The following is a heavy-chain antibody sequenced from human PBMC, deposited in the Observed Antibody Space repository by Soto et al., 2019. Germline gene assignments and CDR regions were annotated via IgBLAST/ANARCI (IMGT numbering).Heavy chain of an antibody. V-gene: IGHV4-59*08. Sequence: PSETLSLTCSVSGDSISSSSWSWVRQPPGKGLEWIGYISYTGSTNYNPSLKRRVTMSLDTSKNQFSLNLSSVTAADAALYYCARHTYSTSTDFYCDYWGLGNLVTVSS. CDR1: GDSISSSS. J-gene: IGHJ4*02. CDR2: ISYTGST. CDR3: ARHTYSTSTDFYCDY. D-gene: IGHD5-18*01.